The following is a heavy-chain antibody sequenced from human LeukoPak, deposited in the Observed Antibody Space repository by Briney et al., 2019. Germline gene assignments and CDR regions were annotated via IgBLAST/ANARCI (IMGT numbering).Heavy chain of an antibody. CDR1: GYSLTSGYY. D-gene: IGHD6-19*01. Sequence: SETLSLTCTVSGYSLTSGYYCGWIRQPPGKGLEWIASIFHSGSTFYNPSVKSRVTISVDTSKNQFSLTLRSVTAADTAVYYCARETEKQWQYWGQGTTATVSS. CDR2: IFHSGST. V-gene: IGHV4-38-2*02. CDR3: ARETEKQWQY. J-gene: IGHJ3*01.